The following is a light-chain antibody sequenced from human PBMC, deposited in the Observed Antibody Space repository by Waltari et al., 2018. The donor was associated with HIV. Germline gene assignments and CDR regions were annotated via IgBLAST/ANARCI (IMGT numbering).Light chain of an antibody. V-gene: IGLV3-21*04. CDR2: YDS. Sequence: SYVLTQPPSVSVAPGKTARITCGGNNIGSKSVHWYQQKPGQAPVLVIYYDSDRPAGMPGGFAGANSGNTATRTMSRVEAGDEADYYCQVWDSSSDLSWVFGGGTKLTVL. J-gene: IGLJ3*02. CDR1: NIGSKS. CDR3: QVWDSSSDLSWV.